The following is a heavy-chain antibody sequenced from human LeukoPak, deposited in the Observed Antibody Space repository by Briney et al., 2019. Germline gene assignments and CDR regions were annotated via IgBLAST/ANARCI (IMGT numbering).Heavy chain of an antibody. D-gene: IGHD4-23*01. V-gene: IGHV3-23*01. CDR2: ISGSGGST. CDR1: GFTFSSYA. J-gene: IGHJ6*03. CDR3: ARYGGNSDYYYYYMDV. Sequence: PGGSPRLSCAASGFTFSSYAMSWVRQAPGKGLEWVSAISGSGGSTYYADSVKGRFTISRDNSKNTLYLQMNSLRAEDTAVYYCARYGGNSDYYYYYMDVWGKGTTVTVSS.